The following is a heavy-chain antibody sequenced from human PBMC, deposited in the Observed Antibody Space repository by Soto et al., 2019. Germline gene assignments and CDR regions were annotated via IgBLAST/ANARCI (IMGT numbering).Heavy chain of an antibody. Sequence: KTSETLSLTCTISGGSISSYYWSWIRQPAGKGLEWIGRIYSSGSTNYNPSLKSRVTMSVDTSKNQFSLKLSSVTAADTAIYFCARQSYYDTTPTAFDIWGQGTMVTVS. CDR3: ARQSYYDTTPTAFDI. CDR1: GGSISSYY. D-gene: IGHD3-22*01. V-gene: IGHV4-4*07. J-gene: IGHJ3*02. CDR2: IYSSGST.